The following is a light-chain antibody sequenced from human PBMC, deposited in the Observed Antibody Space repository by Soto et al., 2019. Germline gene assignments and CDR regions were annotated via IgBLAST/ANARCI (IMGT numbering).Light chain of an antibody. J-gene: IGLJ2*01. CDR1: SSDVGGYNY. Sequence: QSALTQPPSASGSPGLSVTISCTGTSSDVGGYNYVSWYQQHPGKAPKLMIYEVNKRPSGVPDRFSGSKSGNTASLTVSGLQAEDEADYYCSSYAGSNNVLFGGGTKLTVL. CDR3: SSYAGSNNVL. CDR2: EVN. V-gene: IGLV2-8*01.